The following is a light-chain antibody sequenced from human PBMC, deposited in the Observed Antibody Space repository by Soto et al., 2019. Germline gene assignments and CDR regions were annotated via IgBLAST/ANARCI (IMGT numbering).Light chain of an antibody. J-gene: IGLJ2*01. Sequence: QSALTQPASVSGSPGQSITISCTGTSSDVGGFDYVSWYQQHPGKAPKLMIYDVITRPSGVSDRFSGSKSANTASLTISGLQAEDEAHYYCSSFTSSTTEVFGGGTKLTVL. CDR1: SSDVGGFDY. CDR2: DVI. CDR3: SSFTSSTTEV. V-gene: IGLV2-14*03.